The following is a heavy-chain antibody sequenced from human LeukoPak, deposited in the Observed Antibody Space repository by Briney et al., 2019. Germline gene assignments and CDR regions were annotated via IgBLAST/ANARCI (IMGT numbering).Heavy chain of an antibody. J-gene: IGHJ4*02. Sequence: ASVKVSCKASGYTFTSYYMHWVPQAPGQGLEWMGIINPSGGSTSYAQKFQGRVTMTRDTSTSTVYMELSSLRSEDTAVYYCARDNPERPFDYWGQGTLVTVSS. V-gene: IGHV1-46*01. CDR1: GYTFTSYY. CDR3: ARDNPERPFDY. CDR2: INPSGGST. D-gene: IGHD1-1*01.